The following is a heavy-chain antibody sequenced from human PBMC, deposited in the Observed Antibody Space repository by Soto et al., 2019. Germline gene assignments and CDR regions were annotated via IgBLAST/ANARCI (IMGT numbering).Heavy chain of an antibody. CDR1: GDSISSGDYY. D-gene: IGHD3-10*01. CDR2: IYYSGST. CDR3: ARALEKVRGVMTERPFDY. Sequence: SETLSLTCTVSGDSISSGDYYWSWIRQPPGKGLEWIGYIYYSGSTYYNPSLKSRVTILLDTSKNQFSLRLSSVTAADTAMYYCARALEKVRGVMTERPFDYWGQGTLVTVSS. V-gene: IGHV4-30-4*01. J-gene: IGHJ4*02.